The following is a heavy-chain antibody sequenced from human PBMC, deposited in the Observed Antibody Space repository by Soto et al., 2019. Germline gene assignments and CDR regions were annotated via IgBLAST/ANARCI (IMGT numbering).Heavy chain of an antibody. CDR2: INPNSRGT. Sequence: ASVKVSCKASGYTFTDYFIHWVRQAPGQGFEWMGWINPNSRGTNYAQKFQGRVTMTRDTSNSTAYMELRGLRSDDTAVYYCARVTVKAGNWFDPWGQGTMVPVSS. CDR1: GYTFTDYF. D-gene: IGHD4-4*01. V-gene: IGHV1-2*02. J-gene: IGHJ5*02. CDR3: ARVTVKAGNWFDP.